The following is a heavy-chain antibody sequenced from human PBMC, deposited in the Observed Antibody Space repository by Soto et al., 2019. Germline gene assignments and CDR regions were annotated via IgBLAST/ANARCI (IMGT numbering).Heavy chain of an antibody. V-gene: IGHV4-39*01. D-gene: IGHD6-13*01. Sequence: QLQLQESGPGLVKPSETLSLTCTASGGSISSSSYYWGWIRQPPGKGLEWIGGVFYSGSTYYNPSLKSRVTISVDTSKNQFSLKLSSVTAADTAVYYCARQSSRRPRFDPWGQGTLVTVSS. CDR2: VFYSGST. CDR3: ARQSSRRPRFDP. J-gene: IGHJ5*02. CDR1: GGSISSSSYY.